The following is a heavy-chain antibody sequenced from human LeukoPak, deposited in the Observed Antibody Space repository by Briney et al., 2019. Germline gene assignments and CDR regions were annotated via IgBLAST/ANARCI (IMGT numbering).Heavy chain of an antibody. CDR2: ISSSGSTI. Sequence: GGSLRLSCAASGFTFSDYYMSWIRQAPGKGLEWVSYISSSGSTIYYADSVKGRFTISRDNAKNSLYLQMNSLRAEDTAVYYCVRVEGRKLVLYSYYYYLDVWGKGTTVTISS. J-gene: IGHJ6*03. CDR1: GFTFSDYY. D-gene: IGHD2-8*01. CDR3: VRVEGRKLVLYSYYYYLDV. V-gene: IGHV3-11*01.